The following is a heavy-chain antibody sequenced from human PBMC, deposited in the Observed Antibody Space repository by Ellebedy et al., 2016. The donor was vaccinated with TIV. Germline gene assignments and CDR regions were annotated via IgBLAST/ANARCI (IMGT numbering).Heavy chain of an antibody. V-gene: IGHV4-61*01. CDR1: GDSVSSGSYY. D-gene: IGHD3-22*01. CDR3: ARASLPFYYDSSGYNY. Sequence: SETLSLTCTVSGDSVSSGSYYWSWIRQPPGKGLEWIGYIYYNGSTSYNPSLKSRVSISVDTSKNQFSLRLSSVTAADTAVYYCARASLPFYYDSSGYNYWGQGTLVTVSS. CDR2: IYYNGST. J-gene: IGHJ4*02.